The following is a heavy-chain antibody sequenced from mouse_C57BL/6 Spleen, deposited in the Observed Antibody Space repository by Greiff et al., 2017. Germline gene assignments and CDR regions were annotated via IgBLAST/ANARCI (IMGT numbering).Heavy chain of an antibody. Sequence: QVQLQQPGAELVKPGASVKLSCKASGYTFTSYWMQWVKQRPGQGLEWIGEIDPSDSYTNYNQKFKGKATLTVDTSSSTAYMQLSSLTSEDSAVYYCARGGDYDIYAMDYWGQGTSVTVSS. CDR1: GYTFTSYW. V-gene: IGHV1-50*01. CDR2: IDPSDSYT. D-gene: IGHD2-4*01. J-gene: IGHJ4*01. CDR3: ARGGDYDIYAMDY.